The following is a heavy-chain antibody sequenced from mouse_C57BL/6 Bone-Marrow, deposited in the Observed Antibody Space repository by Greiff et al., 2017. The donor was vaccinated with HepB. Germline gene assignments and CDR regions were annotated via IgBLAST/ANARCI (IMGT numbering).Heavy chain of an antibody. CDR1: GYTFTSYW. D-gene: IGHD4-1*01. J-gene: IGHJ2*01. Sequence: QVQLQQPGAELVKPGASVKLSCKASGYTFTSYWMQWVKQRPGQGLEWIGEIDPSDSYTNYNQKFKGKATLTVDTSSSTAYMQLSSLTSEDSAVYYCAELGLDYWGQGTTLTVSS. CDR3: AELGLDY. V-gene: IGHV1-50*01. CDR2: IDPSDSYT.